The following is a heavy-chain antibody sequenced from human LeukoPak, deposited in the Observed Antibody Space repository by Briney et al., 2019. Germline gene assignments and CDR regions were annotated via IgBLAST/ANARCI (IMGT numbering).Heavy chain of an antibody. CDR3: ARGYTAMVKFYGY. D-gene: IGHD5-18*01. CDR1: GYTFTGYY. CDR2: INPNSGGT. Sequence: GASVKVSCKASGYTFTGYYMHWVRQAPGQGLEWMGWINPNSGGTNYAQKFQGRVTMTRDTSISTAYMELSRLRSDDTAVYYCARGYTAMVKFYGYWGQGTLVTVSS. V-gene: IGHV1-2*02. J-gene: IGHJ4*02.